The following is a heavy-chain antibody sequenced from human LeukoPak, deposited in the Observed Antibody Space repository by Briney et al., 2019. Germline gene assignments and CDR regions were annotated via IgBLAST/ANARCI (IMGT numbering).Heavy chain of an antibody. CDR2: IGTAGDT. V-gene: IGHV3-13*03. D-gene: IGHD4-17*01. J-gene: IGHJ4*02. Sequence: GGSLRLSCAACGFTFSSYDMHWVRQATGKGLEWVSAIGTAGDTYYPGSVKGQFTISRENAKNSLYLQMNSLRAEDTAVYYCAKEIWPTVTTPGHTHFDYWGQGTLVTVSS. CDR3: AKEIWPTVTTPGHTHFDY. CDR1: GFTFSSYD.